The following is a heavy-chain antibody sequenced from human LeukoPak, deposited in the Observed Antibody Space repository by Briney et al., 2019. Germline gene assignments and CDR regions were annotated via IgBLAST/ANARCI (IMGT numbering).Heavy chain of an antibody. Sequence: SETLSLTCTVSGGSISSYYWSWIRQPRGKGLEWIGCIYYSGSTNYNPSLKSRVTISVDTSKNQFSLKLSSVTAADTAVYDCARVVGSYCSSTSCLDWFDPWGQETLVTVSS. CDR1: GGSISSYY. D-gene: IGHD2-2*01. CDR2: IYYSGST. J-gene: IGHJ5*02. CDR3: ARVVGSYCSSTSCLDWFDP. V-gene: IGHV4-59*01.